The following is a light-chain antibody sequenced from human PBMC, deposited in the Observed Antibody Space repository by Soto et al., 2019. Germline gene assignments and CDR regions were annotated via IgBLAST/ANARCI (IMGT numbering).Light chain of an antibody. J-gene: IGKJ4*01. CDR3: QQYYNWPLT. CDR1: QSVSNK. CDR2: GAS. Sequence: EMVMTQSPATLSVSPGERATLSCRASQSVSNKLAWYQQKPGQAPRLLIYGASTRATDIPARFSGSGSGTDFTLTITSLQSEDFALYFCQQYYNWPLTFGGGTKVDIK. V-gene: IGKV3D-15*01.